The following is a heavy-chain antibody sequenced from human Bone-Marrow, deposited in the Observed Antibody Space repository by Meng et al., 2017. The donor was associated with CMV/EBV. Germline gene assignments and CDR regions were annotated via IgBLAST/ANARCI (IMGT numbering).Heavy chain of an antibody. V-gene: IGHV3-30*02. CDR1: GFTFSSYG. D-gene: IGHD1-26*01. Sequence: GESLKISCAASGFTFSSYGMHWVRQAPGKGLEWVAFIGYDGSNKYYADSVKGRFTISRDNSKNTLYLQMNSLRAEDTAVYYCAKVGATTRPLWGHGTLVTVSS. J-gene: IGHJ4*01. CDR3: AKVGATTRPL. CDR2: IGYDGSNK.